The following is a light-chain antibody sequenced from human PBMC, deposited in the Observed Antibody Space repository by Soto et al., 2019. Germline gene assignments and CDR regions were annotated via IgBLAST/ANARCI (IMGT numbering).Light chain of an antibody. Sequence: DIQMTQSPSTLSGTVGDRVTITSRARQTISSWLDWYQQKPGKAPKLLIYKASTLKSGVPSRCSGSGSGTEFTLTISSLQPEDFATYYCQHYNSYSEAFGQGTKV. CDR1: QTISSW. J-gene: IGKJ1*01. V-gene: IGKV1-5*03. CDR2: KAS. CDR3: QHYNSYSEA.